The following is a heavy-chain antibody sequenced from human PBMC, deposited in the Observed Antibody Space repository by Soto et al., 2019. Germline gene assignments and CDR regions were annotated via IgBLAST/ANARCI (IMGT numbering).Heavy chain of an antibody. Sequence: GESLKISCQGSGYTFTNYLIGWVRQMPGKGLELMGVIHPGDSRTTYSPSFQGQVTISVDTSITTAYLQWSSLQASDSGLYYCVRSHGVYWGPGTLVTVSS. D-gene: IGHD3-10*01. CDR1: GYTFTNYL. V-gene: IGHV5-51*01. J-gene: IGHJ4*02. CDR3: VRSHGVY. CDR2: IHPGDSRT.